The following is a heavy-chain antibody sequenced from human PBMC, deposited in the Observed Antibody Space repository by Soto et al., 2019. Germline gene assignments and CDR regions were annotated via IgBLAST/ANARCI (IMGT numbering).Heavy chain of an antibody. D-gene: IGHD2-21*02. Sequence: PWGSLRLSCAASGFTFSSYAMHWVRRAPGKGLEWVAVISYDGSNKYYADSVKGRFTISRDNSKNTLYLQMNSLRAEDTAVYYCARGRAGCGGDCYDYYFDYWGQGTLVTVSS. V-gene: IGHV3-30-3*01. CDR1: GFTFSSYA. CDR3: ARGRAGCGGDCYDYYFDY. CDR2: ISYDGSNK. J-gene: IGHJ4*02.